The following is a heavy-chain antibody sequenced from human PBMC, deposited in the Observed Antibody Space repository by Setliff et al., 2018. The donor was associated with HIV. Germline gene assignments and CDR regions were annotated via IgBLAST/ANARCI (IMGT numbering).Heavy chain of an antibody. D-gene: IGHD6-19*01. CDR3: ARGGTVSADFDS. CDR2: VYYDGRT. J-gene: IGHJ4*02. CDR1: GDSIRTGAYY. Sequence: PSETLSLTCTGSGDSIRTGAYYWGWIRQPPGKGLALIGSVYYDGRTFYNPSLKSRLAISVDTSKNQFSLRLNSVTAADTAVYFCARGGTVSADFDSWGQGTLVTVSS. V-gene: IGHV4-39*07.